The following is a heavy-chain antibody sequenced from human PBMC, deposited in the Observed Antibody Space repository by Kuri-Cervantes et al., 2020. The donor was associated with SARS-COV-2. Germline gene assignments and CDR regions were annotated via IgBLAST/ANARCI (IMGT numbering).Heavy chain of an antibody. CDR1: GGSFSGYY. CDR2: IKQDGSEK. Sequence: ETLSLTCAVYGGSFSGYYWSWVRQAPGKGLEWVANIKQDGSEKYYVDSVKGRFTISRDNAKNSLYLQMNSLRAEDTAVYYCARDKVVDYWGQGTLVTVSS. V-gene: IGHV3-7*01. J-gene: IGHJ4*02. CDR3: ARDKVVDY. D-gene: IGHD2-15*01.